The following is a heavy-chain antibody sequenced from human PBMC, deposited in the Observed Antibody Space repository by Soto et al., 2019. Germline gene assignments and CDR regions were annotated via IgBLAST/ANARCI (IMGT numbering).Heavy chain of an antibody. J-gene: IGHJ1*01. D-gene: IGHD6-13*01. CDR1: GFTFSSYA. CDR3: AIGSCSSSWHLYFQH. V-gene: IGHV3-23*01. CDR2: ISGSGGST. Sequence: PGGSLRLSCAASGFTFSSYAMSWVRQAPGKGLEWVSAISGSGGSTYYADSVKGRFTISRDNSNNTLYLQMNSLRAEDTAVYYCAIGSCSSSWHLYFQHWGQGTPVNVCS.